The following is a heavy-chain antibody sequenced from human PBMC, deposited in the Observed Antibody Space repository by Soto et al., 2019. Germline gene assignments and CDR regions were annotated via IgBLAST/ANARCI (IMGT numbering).Heavy chain of an antibody. CDR3: ARFLRRIVLVAAVIAY. CDR1: GCTISRGYY. V-gene: IGHV4-38-2*01. CDR2: IYHSGST. Sequence: ETLRHTYAVSGCTISRGYYCGWLRLPPGKGLEWIGSIYHSGSTYYNPSLKSRVTISVDTSKNQFSLKLSSVTAADTAVYYCARFLRRIVLVAAVIAYWG. D-gene: IGHD2-15*01. J-gene: IGHJ4*01.